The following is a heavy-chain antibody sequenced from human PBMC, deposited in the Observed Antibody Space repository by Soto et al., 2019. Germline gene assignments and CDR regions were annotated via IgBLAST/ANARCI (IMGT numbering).Heavy chain of an antibody. D-gene: IGHD6-19*01. Sequence: EVQLVESGGGMVQPGGSLKLSCAASGFTFSGSAMHWVRQASGKGLEWVGRIRSKANSYATAYAASVKGRFTISRDDSKNTAYLQMNILKTEDTAVYYCTRHRSGGWLYWGQGTLVTVSS. V-gene: IGHV3-73*01. J-gene: IGHJ4*02. CDR3: TRHRSGGWLY. CDR1: GFTFSGSA. CDR2: IRSKANSYAT.